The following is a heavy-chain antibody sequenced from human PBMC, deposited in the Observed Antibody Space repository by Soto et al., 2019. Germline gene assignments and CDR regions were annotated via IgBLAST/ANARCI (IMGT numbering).Heavy chain of an antibody. D-gene: IGHD6-19*01. V-gene: IGHV1-3*01. Sequence: ASVKVSCKASGYTFTSYAMHWVRQAPGQRLEWMGWINAGNGNTKYSQKFQGRVTITRDTSASTAYMELSSLRSEDTAVYYCARAQGPAVAGTDYWGQGTLVTVSS. CDR1: GYTFTSYA. J-gene: IGHJ4*02. CDR3: ARAQGPAVAGTDY. CDR2: INAGNGNT.